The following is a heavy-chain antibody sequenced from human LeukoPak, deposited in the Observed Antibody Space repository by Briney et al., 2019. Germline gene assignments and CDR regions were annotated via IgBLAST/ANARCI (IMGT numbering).Heavy chain of an antibody. CDR3: GRDVGP. J-gene: IGHJ5*02. CDR1: GFTVSSNY. CDR2: IYSDAST. Sequence: GGSLRLSCAASGFTVSSNYMSWVRQVPGKGLEWVSVIYSDASTYYADSVKGRFTISRDSSKNTMYLQMNSLRVEDTAMYYCGRDVGPWGQGTLVTVSS. V-gene: IGHV3-53*01.